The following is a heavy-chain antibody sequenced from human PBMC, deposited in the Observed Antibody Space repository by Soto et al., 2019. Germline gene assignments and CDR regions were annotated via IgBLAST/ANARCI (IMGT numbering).Heavy chain of an antibody. D-gene: IGHD2-8*02. J-gene: IGHJ4*02. Sequence: QVQLVQSGAEVKKPGAAVKVSCKASGYIFTTFGVSWVRQAPGQGLEWMGWISTYNRNTHFAQKFQGRVTMPTDTSTSTAYMELRSLTSDDTAVYYCARDWSAQVLPDYWGQGTLVTVSS. V-gene: IGHV1-18*01. CDR2: ISTYNRNT. CDR3: ARDWSAQVLPDY. CDR1: GYIFTTFG.